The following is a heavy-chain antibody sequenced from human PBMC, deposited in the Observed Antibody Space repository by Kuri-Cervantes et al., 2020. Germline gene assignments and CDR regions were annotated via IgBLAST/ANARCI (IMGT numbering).Heavy chain of an antibody. Sequence: GSLRLSCTVSGGSISSYYWSWIRQPPGKGLEWIGEINHSGSTNYNPSLKSRVTISVDTSKNQFSLKLSSATAADTAVYYCARDRELRIFDYWGQGTLVTVSS. CDR1: GGSISSYY. J-gene: IGHJ4*02. CDR3: ARDRELRIFDY. V-gene: IGHV4-34*01. CDR2: INHSGST. D-gene: IGHD3-10*01.